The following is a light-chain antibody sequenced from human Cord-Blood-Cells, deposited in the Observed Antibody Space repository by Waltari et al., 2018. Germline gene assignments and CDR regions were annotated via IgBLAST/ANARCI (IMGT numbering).Light chain of an antibody. Sequence: QSAMTQPASVSGSPGQSITISCTGTSSDVGSYNLLSWYQQHPGKAPKRMIYEGSKRPSGVSNRFSGSKSGNTASLTISGLQAEDEADYYCCSYAGSSTWVFGGGTKLTVL. CDR3: CSYAGSSTWV. CDR2: EGS. J-gene: IGLJ3*02. V-gene: IGLV2-23*01. CDR1: SSDVGSYNL.